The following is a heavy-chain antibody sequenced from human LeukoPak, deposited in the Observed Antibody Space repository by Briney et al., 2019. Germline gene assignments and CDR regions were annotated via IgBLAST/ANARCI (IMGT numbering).Heavy chain of an antibody. CDR3: ARAGYYYYYMDV. Sequence: PGGSLRLSCAASGFTSSSYWMSWVRQAPGKGLEWVANIKQDGSEKYYVDSVKGRFTISRDNAKNSLYLQMNSLRAEDTAVYYCARAGYYYYYMDVWGKGTTVTVSS. CDR2: IKQDGSEK. D-gene: IGHD1-1*01. CDR1: GFTSSSYW. J-gene: IGHJ6*03. V-gene: IGHV3-7*01.